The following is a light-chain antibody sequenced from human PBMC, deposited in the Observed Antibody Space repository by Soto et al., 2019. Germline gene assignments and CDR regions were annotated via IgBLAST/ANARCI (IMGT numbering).Light chain of an antibody. J-gene: IGKJ3*01. CDR3: QQYDSTPFT. CDR2: WAS. CDR1: QSGLYSSNNQNY. Sequence: DIVMTQSQDSLAVSLGERATINCKSSQSGLYSSNNQNYLAWYQQKPGQPPKLLIYWASTRESGVPDRFSGSGSGTDFTLTISSLQVEDVAVYYCQQYDSTPFTFGPGNKVDIK. V-gene: IGKV4-1*01.